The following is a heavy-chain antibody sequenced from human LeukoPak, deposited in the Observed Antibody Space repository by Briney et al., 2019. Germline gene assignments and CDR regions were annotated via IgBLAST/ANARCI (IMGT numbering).Heavy chain of an antibody. Sequence: SETLPLTCTVSGGSISSYYWSWIRQPPGKGLEWIGYIYYSGSTNYNPSLKSRVTTSVDTSKNQFSLKLSSVTAADTAVYYCARTRRGDFWSGYSYYFDYWGQGTLVTVSS. CDR1: GGSISSYY. D-gene: IGHD3-3*01. V-gene: IGHV4-59*01. CDR3: ARTRRGDFWSGYSYYFDY. CDR2: IYYSGST. J-gene: IGHJ4*02.